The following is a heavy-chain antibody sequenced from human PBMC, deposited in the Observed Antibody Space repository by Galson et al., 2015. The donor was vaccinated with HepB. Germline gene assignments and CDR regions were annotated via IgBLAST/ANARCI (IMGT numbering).Heavy chain of an antibody. V-gene: IGHV3-11*05. CDR2: ISSSSSYT. J-gene: IGHJ4*02. D-gene: IGHD3-10*01. CDR3: ARELPRRSYYDY. Sequence: SLRLSCAASGFTFSDYYMSWIRQAPGKGLEWVSYISSSSSYTNYADSVKGRFTISRDKAKNSLYLQMNSLRAEDTAVYYCARELPRRSYYDYWGQGTLVTVSS. CDR1: GFTFSDYY.